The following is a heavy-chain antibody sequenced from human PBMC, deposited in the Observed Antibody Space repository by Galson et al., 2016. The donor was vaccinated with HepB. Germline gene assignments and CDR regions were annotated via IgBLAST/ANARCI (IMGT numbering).Heavy chain of an antibody. J-gene: IGHJ6*02. CDR3: ARSGANSVYGGRVIEYYYYYGVDV. Sequence: SLRLSCAASGFTFNSFAMSWVRQTPEKGLEWVSSITSSSGYIYYADSLKGRFTISRDNAKNSLYLQMNSLRAEDTAVYYCARSGANSVYGGRVIEYYYYYGVDVWGQGTTVTVSS. V-gene: IGHV3-21*01. D-gene: IGHD2-8*01. CDR1: GFTFNSFA. CDR2: ITSSSGYI.